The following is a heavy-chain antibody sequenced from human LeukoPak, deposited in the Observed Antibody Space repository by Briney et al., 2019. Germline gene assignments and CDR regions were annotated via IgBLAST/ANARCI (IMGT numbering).Heavy chain of an antibody. CDR2: ISSSGSTI. CDR3: ARKQYYYDSSGYYYGHLDY. J-gene: IGHJ4*02. V-gene: IGHV3-48*03. CDR1: GFTFDDFA. D-gene: IGHD3-22*01. Sequence: PGGSLRLSCAASGFTFDDFAMIWVRQAPGKGLEWVSYISSSGSTIYYADSVKGRFTISRDNAKNSLYLQMNSLRAEGTAVYYCARKQYYYDSSGYYYGHLDYWGQGTLVTVSS.